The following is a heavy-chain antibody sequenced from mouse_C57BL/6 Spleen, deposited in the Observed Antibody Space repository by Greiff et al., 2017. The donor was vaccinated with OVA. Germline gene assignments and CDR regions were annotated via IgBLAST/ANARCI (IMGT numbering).Heavy chain of an antibody. D-gene: IGHD2-4*01. CDR1: GFTFSSYA. Sequence: EVMLVESGGGLVKPGGSLKLSCAASGFTFSSYAMSWVRQTPEKRLEWVATISDGGSYTYYPDNVKGRFTISRDNAKNNLYLQMSHLKSEDTAMYYCARDDDYEGDYWGQGTTLTVSS. V-gene: IGHV5-4*01. J-gene: IGHJ2*01. CDR3: ARDDDYEGDY. CDR2: ISDGGSYT.